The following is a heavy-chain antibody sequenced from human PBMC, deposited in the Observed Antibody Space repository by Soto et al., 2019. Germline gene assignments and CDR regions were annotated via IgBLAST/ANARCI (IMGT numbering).Heavy chain of an antibody. CDR3: ARFESSYPYYYYYYMDV. Sequence: ASVKVSCKASGYTFTSYDINWVRQATGQGLEWMGWMNPNSGNTGYAQKFQGRVTMTRNTSISTAYMELSSLRSEDTAVYYCARFESSYPYYYYYYMDVWGKGTTVTVSS. D-gene: IGHD6-13*01. V-gene: IGHV1-8*01. J-gene: IGHJ6*03. CDR2: MNPNSGNT. CDR1: GYTFTSYD.